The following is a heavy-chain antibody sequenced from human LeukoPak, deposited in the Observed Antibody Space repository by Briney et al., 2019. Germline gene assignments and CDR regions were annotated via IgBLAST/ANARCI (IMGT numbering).Heavy chain of an antibody. Sequence: GGSLRLSCAASGFTFSSYSMNWVRQAPGKRLEWLSYISGGSGSIIHADSVRGRFTISRDDAMNSLYLQMNSLRAEDTAVYYCARDCRPYCASSSYYHMDVWGQGATVTVSS. CDR3: ARDCRPYCASSSYYHMDV. CDR1: GFTFSSYS. D-gene: IGHD2-21*02. V-gene: IGHV3-48*01. J-gene: IGHJ6*02. CDR2: ISGGSGSI.